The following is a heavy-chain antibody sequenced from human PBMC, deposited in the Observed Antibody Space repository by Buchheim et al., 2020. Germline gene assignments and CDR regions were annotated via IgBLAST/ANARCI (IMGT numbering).Heavy chain of an antibody. J-gene: IGHJ6*02. V-gene: IGHV4-34*01. CDR2: INHSGST. CDR1: GGSFSGYY. CDR3: ARGTAVTHYGMDV. D-gene: IGHD4-23*01. Sequence: QVQLQQWGAGLLKPSETLSLTCAVYGGSFSGYYWSWIRQPPGKGLEWIGEINHSGSTNYNPSLKSRVTISAETSKNQVSLQLSSVTAADTAVYYCARGTAVTHYGMDVWGQGT.